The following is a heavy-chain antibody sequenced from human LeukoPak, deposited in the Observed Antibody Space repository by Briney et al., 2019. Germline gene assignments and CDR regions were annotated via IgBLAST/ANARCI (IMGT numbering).Heavy chain of an antibody. CDR3: ALSIAVAGRGWPIDY. V-gene: IGHV4-38-2*02. J-gene: IGHJ4*02. Sequence: SETLSLTCTVSGYSISSGYYWGWIRQPPGKGLEWIGSIYHSGSTYYNPSLKSRVTISVDTSKNQFSLKLSSVTAADTAVYYCALSIAVAGRGWPIDYWGQGTLVTVSS. CDR2: IYHSGST. CDR1: GYSISSGYY. D-gene: IGHD6-19*01.